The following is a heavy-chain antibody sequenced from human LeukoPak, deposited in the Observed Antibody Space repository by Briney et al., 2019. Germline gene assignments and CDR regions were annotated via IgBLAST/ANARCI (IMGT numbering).Heavy chain of an antibody. D-gene: IGHD4-23*01. V-gene: IGHV4-59*01. CDR3: ARVGTVVTPSWFDP. J-gene: IGHJ5*02. CDR2: IYYSGST. CDR1: GVSISSYY. Sequence: SETLSRTCTVSGVSISSYYWSWIRQPPGKGLEWIGYIYYSGSTNYNPSLKSRVTISVDTSKNQFSLKLSSVTAADTAVYYCARVGTVVTPSWFDPWGQGTLVTVSS.